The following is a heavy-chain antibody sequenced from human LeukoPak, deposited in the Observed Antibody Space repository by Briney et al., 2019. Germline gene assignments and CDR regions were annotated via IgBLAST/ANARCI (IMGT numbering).Heavy chain of an antibody. CDR3: ARGSSGWLDY. D-gene: IGHD6-19*01. J-gene: IGHJ4*02. CDR2: INHSGST. V-gene: IGHV4-34*01. CDR1: GGSFSGYY. Sequence: SETLSLTCAVYGGSFSGYYWSWIRQPPGKGLEWTGEINHSGSTNYNPSLKSRVTISVDTSKNQFSLKLSSVTAADTAVYYCARGSSGWLDYWGQGTLVTVSS.